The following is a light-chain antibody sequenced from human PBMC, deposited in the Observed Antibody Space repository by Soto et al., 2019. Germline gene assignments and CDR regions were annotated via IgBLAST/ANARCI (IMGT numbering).Light chain of an antibody. CDR1: QSASSSY. J-gene: IGKJ1*01. CDR2: GAS. CDR3: QQYGSSPWT. Sequence: EIVLTQSPCTLSLSPGERATLSCRASQSASSSYLAWYQQKPGQAPRLLIYGASTRATGIPDRFSGSGPGTDFALTISGLEPEDFAVYYCQQYGSSPWTFGQGTKVDIK. V-gene: IGKV3-20*01.